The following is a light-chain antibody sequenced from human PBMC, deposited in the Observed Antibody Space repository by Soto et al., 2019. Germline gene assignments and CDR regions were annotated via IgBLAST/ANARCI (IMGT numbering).Light chain of an antibody. J-gene: IGKJ2*01. CDR2: GAY. CDR3: QQYGSSSYT. CDR1: QSVKNNY. Sequence: EIVLTQSPGTLSLSLGEGATLSCRASQSVKNNYLAWYQQKPGQAPRLLIYGAYSRVTGIPDRFSGSGYGTDFTLIISRQEPAGLALYYSQQYGSSSYTFGQGTKLEI. V-gene: IGKV3-20*01.